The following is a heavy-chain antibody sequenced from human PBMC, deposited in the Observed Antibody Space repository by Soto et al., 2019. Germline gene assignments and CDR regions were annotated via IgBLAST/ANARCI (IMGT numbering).Heavy chain of an antibody. CDR3: AKADGGSYVRLDY. V-gene: IGHV3-23*01. Sequence: GGSLRLSCAASGFTFSSYAMSWVRQAPGKGLEWVSVISGSGGSTHYADSVKGRFTISRDNSKNTLYLQMNSLRAEDTAVYYCAKADGGSYVRLDYWGQGILVTVSS. CDR1: GFTFSSYA. CDR2: ISGSGGST. D-gene: IGHD1-26*01. J-gene: IGHJ4*02.